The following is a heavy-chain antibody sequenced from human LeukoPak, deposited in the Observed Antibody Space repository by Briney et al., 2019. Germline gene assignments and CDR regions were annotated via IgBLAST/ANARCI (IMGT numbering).Heavy chain of an antibody. CDR2: ISAYNGNT. J-gene: IGHJ4*02. Sequence: GASVKVSCKASGYTFTSYGISWVRQAPGQGLEWMGWISAYNGNTNYAQKLQGGVTMTTDTSTSTAYMELRSLRSDDTAVYYCARGYYYDSSGYYYPDYWGQGTQVTVSS. V-gene: IGHV1-18*01. CDR3: ARGYYYDSSGYYYPDY. CDR1: GYTFTSYG. D-gene: IGHD3-22*01.